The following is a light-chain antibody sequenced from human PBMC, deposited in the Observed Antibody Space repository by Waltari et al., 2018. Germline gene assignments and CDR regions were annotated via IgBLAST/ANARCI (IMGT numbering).Light chain of an antibody. CDR2: NAA. J-gene: IGKJ4*01. CDR3: QQRSNWPPLT. CDR1: LSVSSY. V-gene: IGKV3-11*01. Sequence: EIVLIQSPATLSLSPGERATLSSRASLSVSSYLAWYQQKPAQAPRLLIYNAANRATGSPARFSSSGSGTDFTLTISSREPEDYAVYYCQQRSNWPPLTFGGGTKVEIK.